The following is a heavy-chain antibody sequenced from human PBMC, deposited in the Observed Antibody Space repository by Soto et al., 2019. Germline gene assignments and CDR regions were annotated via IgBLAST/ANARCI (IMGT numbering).Heavy chain of an antibody. D-gene: IGHD2-8*02. Sequence: QVQLQQWGAGLLKPSETLSLTCAVYGGSFSGYYWTWIRQPPGTGLEWIGEINHSGSTNYNPSLKGRVSISGDTALRQIALELTSVTAADTAVYCCARDKITGLFDYWGQGTLVTVSS. CDR1: GGSFSGYY. J-gene: IGHJ4*02. CDR3: ARDKITGLFDY. V-gene: IGHV4-34*01. CDR2: INHSGST.